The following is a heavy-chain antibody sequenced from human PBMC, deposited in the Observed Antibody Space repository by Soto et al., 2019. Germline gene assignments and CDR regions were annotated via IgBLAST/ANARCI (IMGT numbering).Heavy chain of an antibody. D-gene: IGHD2-15*01. CDR3: AKLGCSGGSCYGVNAFDI. Sequence: EVQLVESGGVVVQPGGSLRLSCAASGFTFDDYTMHWVRQAPGKGLEWVSLISWDGGSTYYADSVKGRFTISRDNSKNSLYLQMNSLRTEDTALYYCAKLGCSGGSCYGVNAFDIWGQGTMVTVSS. CDR1: GFTFDDYT. CDR2: ISWDGGST. J-gene: IGHJ3*02. V-gene: IGHV3-43*01.